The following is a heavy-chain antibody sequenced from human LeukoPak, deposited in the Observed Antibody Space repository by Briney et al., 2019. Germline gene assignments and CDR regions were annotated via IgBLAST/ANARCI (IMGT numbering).Heavy chain of an antibody. D-gene: IGHD4-17*01. CDR2: ISAYNGNT. Sequence: AAVTVSFKASGYPFDNFGLTWVRQAPGQGLEWMGCISAYNGNTHYAQKFRGRLTLTTETSTSTAYLELRSLKSDDTAVYYCARDRVGGDLTGVSLYWGQGTLVTVSS. CDR3: ARDRVGGDLTGVSLY. J-gene: IGHJ4*01. CDR1: GYPFDNFG. V-gene: IGHV1-18*01.